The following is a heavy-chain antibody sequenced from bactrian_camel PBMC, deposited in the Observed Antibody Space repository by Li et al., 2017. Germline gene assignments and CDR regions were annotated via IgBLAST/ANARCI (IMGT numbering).Heavy chain of an antibody. J-gene: IGHJ4*01. CDR1: GYTLSEAN. CDR3: AALRPWPSPRYECQREGSGF. D-gene: IGHD1*01. CDR2: TFHSDGST. V-gene: IGHV3S63*01. Sequence: VQLVESGGGSVQAGGSLTLSCTMSGYTLSEANIDWYRQAPGNECERVARTFHSDGSTDYADSVEGRFTISRDIAKNTVSLRMNNLKPEDTAIYFCAALRPWPSPRYECQREGSGFWGQGTQVTVS.